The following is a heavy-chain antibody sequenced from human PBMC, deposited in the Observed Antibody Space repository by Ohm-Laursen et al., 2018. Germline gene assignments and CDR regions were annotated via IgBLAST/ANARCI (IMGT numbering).Heavy chain of an antibody. Sequence: GSLRLSCTASGFTFSSSSMSWVRQAPGKGLEWVSGISVIGGRTYYADSVKGRFTISRDDSKNTLFLQMNSLRAEDTAVYYCAKERTGFDYWGQGTLVTVSS. D-gene: IGHD1-1*01. CDR3: AKERTGFDY. J-gene: IGHJ4*02. V-gene: IGHV3-23*01. CDR1: GFTFSSSS. CDR2: ISVIGGRT.